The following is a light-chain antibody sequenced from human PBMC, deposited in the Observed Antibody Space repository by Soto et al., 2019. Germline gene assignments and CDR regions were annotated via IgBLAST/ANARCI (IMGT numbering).Light chain of an antibody. CDR2: GAS. CDR3: QQRSNWPPEIT. J-gene: IGKJ5*01. Sequence: EIVMTQSPATLSVSPVERATLSCKASQSVSSNLAWYQQKPGQAPRLLIYGASSRATGIPVRFSGSGSGTEFALTISSLEPEDFAVYYCQQRSNWPPEITFGQGTRLEIK. V-gene: IGKV3-15*01. CDR1: QSVSSN.